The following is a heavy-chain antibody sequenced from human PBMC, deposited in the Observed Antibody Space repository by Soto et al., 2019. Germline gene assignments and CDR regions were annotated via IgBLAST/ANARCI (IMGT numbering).Heavy chain of an antibody. J-gene: IGHJ4*02. CDR3: VRDRFGYGDSGD. CDR1: GYTLTTYY. Sequence: ASVKVSCKTSGYTLTTYYMHWVRQAPGQGLEWMGVINPRDGSTYSAQKFQGRVSMTRDTSTSTVYLELSSLRAEDSAMYYCVRDRFGYGDSGDWGQGTLVTVSS. D-gene: IGHD4-17*01. V-gene: IGHV1-46*01. CDR2: INPRDGST.